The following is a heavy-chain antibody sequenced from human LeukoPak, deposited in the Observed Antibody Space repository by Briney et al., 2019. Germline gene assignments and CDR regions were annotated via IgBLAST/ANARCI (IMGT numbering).Heavy chain of an antibody. D-gene: IGHD3-10*01. Sequence: PGGSLRLSCAASGFTVSSAFMSWVRQPPGKGLEWIGEIYHSGSTNYNPSLKSRVTISVDKSKNQFSLKLSPVTAADTAVYYCARGVQEVRGVITTRAFDIWGQGTMVTVSS. CDR1: GFTVSSAF. V-gene: IGHV4-4*02. CDR2: IYHSGST. J-gene: IGHJ3*02. CDR3: ARGVQEVRGVITTRAFDI.